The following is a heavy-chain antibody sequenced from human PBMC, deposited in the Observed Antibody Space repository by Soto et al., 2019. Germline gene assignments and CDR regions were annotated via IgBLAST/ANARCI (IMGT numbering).Heavy chain of an antibody. Sequence: QDQLVQSGAEVKKPGASVTVSCTASGYSFTNYGITWVRQAPGQGLEWMGWISGFNGNTHYAQKLQGRVTMTTDASTSTAYRELRSLRSDATAVYYCARDRGVAPPVAGNTHYYYYMDVWGKGTTVTVSS. D-gene: IGHD6-19*01. J-gene: IGHJ6*03. CDR1: GYSFTNYG. CDR2: ISGFNGNT. V-gene: IGHV1-18*01. CDR3: ARDRGVAPPVAGNTHYYYYMDV.